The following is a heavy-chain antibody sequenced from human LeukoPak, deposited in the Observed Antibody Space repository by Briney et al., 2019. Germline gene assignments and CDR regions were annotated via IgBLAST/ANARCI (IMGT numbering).Heavy chain of an antibody. V-gene: IGHV1-69-2*01. CDR3: AIEYYYDSSGYYQY. J-gene: IGHJ4*02. D-gene: IGHD3-22*01. Sequence: APVKISCKVSGYTFTDYYMHWVHQAPGKGLEWMGLVDPEDGETIYAEKFQGRVTITADTSTDTAYMELSSLRSEDTAVYYCAIEYYYDSSGYYQYWGQGTLVTVSS. CDR2: VDPEDGET. CDR1: GYTFTDYY.